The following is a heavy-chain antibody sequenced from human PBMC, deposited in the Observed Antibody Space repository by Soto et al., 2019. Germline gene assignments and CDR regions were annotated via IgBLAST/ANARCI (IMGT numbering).Heavy chain of an antibody. J-gene: IGHJ1*01. V-gene: IGHV1-69*13. D-gene: IGHD3-22*01. CDR3: ARDNGLDSSPFKYFQH. CDR2: IIPIFGTA. Sequence: GASVKVSCKASGGTFSSYAISWVRQAPGQGLEWMGGIIPIFGTANYAQKFQGGVTITADESTSTAFMELSSLSSEDTAVYYCARDNGLDSSPFKYFQHWGQGTLVTVSS. CDR1: GGTFSSYA.